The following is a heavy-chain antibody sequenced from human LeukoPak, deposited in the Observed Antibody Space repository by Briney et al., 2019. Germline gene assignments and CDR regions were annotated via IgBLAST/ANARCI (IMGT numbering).Heavy chain of an antibody. J-gene: IGHJ6*03. CDR1: GGSFSGYY. D-gene: IGHD2-2*01. Sequence: PSETLSLTCAVYGGSFSGYYWSWIRQPPGKGLEWIGEINHSGSTNYNPSLKSRVTISVDTSKNQFSLKLSSVTAADTAMYYCARHQGYYYYSCIDVWGKGTTVTISS. CDR3: ARHQGYYYYSCIDV. V-gene: IGHV4-34*01. CDR2: INHSGST.